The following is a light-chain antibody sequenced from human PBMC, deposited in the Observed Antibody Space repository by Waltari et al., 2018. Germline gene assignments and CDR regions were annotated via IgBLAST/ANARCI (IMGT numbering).Light chain of an antibody. Sequence: DIQMTQSPSSLSASVADRVTITCRASQSISSYLNWYQQKPGKAPKLLIYAASSFQSRVPSRFSRSGYGTDFTITISSLQPEDFATYYCQQSYSTPHTFGQGTKLEIK. V-gene: IGKV1-39*01. J-gene: IGKJ2*01. CDR2: AAS. CDR1: QSISSY. CDR3: QQSYSTPHT.